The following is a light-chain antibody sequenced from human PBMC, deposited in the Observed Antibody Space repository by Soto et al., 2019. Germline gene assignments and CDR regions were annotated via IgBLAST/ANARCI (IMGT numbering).Light chain of an antibody. J-gene: IGLJ2*01. CDR1: TXAVTSGHY. Sequence: QAVVTQEPSLTVSPGGTVTLTCGSSTXAVTSGHYPYWFQQKPGQAPKTLIYDTTNKHSWSPARFSGSLLGGKAALTLSGAQPEDEADYYCLLVYSGIVVFGGGTKVTVL. V-gene: IGLV7-46*01. CDR3: LLVYSGIVV. CDR2: DTT.